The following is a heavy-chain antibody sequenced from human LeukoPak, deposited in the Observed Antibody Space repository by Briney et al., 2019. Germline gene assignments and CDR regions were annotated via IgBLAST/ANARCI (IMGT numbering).Heavy chain of an antibody. CDR2: INHSGST. CDR1: GGSFSGYY. J-gene: IGHJ4*02. Sequence: SEALSLTCAVYGGSFSGYYWSWIRQPPGKGLEWIGEINHSGSTNYNPSLKSRVTISVDTSKNQFSLKLSSVTAADTAVYYCARGPGGWYPAPYYFDYWGQGTLVTVSS. V-gene: IGHV4-34*01. CDR3: ARGPGGWYPAPYYFDY. D-gene: IGHD6-19*01.